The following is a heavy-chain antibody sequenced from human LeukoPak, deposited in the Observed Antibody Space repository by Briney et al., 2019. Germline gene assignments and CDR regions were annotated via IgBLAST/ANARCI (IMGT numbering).Heavy chain of an antibody. V-gene: IGHV4-39*07. CDR2: IYHSGST. J-gene: IGHJ4*02. CDR1: GGSISSSSYY. CDR3: ARFAAAGDY. D-gene: IGHD6-13*01. Sequence: SETLSLTCTVSGGSISSSSYYWGWIRQPPGKGLEWIGSIYHSGSTNYNPSLKSRVTISVDTSKNQVSLKLSSVTAADTAVYYCARFAAAGDYWGQGTLVTVSS.